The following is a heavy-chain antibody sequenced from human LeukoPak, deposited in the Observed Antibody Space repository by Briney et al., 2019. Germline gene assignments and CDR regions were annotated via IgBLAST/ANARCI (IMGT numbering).Heavy chain of an antibody. CDR2: ISGSGGSI. V-gene: IGHV3-23*01. D-gene: IGHD3-10*02. CDR1: AFTFSNYA. CDR3: AELGITMIGGV. J-gene: IGHJ6*04. Sequence: PGGSLRLSCAASAFTFSNYAMNWVRQAPGKGLEWVSAISGSGGSIYYADSVKGRFTISRDNSKNTLYLQMNSLRAEDTAVYYCAELGITMIGGVWGKGTTVTISS.